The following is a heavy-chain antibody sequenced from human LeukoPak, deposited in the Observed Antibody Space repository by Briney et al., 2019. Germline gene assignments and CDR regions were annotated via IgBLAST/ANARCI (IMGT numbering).Heavy chain of an antibody. D-gene: IGHD1-14*01. J-gene: IGHJ3*02. V-gene: IGHV3-43*01. CDR3: GKGPRRCTGCDGFDI. Sequence: GGSLRLSCAASGFTFDDHTMRWVRQAPGKGLEWVSISSWDDNTEYYADSVKGRFTISRNNSKTSLYLQMNSLRTEGTAVYYCGKGPRRCTGCDGFDILGQGTMVTVSS. CDR1: GFTFDDHT. CDR2: SSWDDNTE.